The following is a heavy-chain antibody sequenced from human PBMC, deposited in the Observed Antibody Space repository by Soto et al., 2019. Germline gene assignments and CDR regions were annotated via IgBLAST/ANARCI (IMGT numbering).Heavy chain of an antibody. CDR3: AHSVLHVIDY. Sequence: HITLKESGPTLVKPTQTLTLTCTFPGFSLNTSGVGVAWIRQPTGKALERLALIYWNVDKRYSTSLKSTLTMTKDASKKQVVLTLTHMDPVDTATYYGAHSVLHVIDYWGQGTLVTVSS. J-gene: IGHJ4*02. V-gene: IGHV2-5*01. CDR1: GFSLNTSGVG. CDR2: IYWNVDK.